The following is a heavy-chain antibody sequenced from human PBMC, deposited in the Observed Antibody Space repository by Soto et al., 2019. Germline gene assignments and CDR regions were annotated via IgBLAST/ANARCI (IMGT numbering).Heavy chain of an antibody. V-gene: IGHV3-48*01. D-gene: IGHD1-1*01. Sequence: GGSLRLSCAASGFTFSSYTMNWVRQAPGKGLEWISYITLRGATFYADSVKGRFAMSRDDAKNSLYLQMNSLRAEDTAVYYCAREDHLDGAFDIWGQGTMVTVSS. CDR3: AREDHLDGAFDI. J-gene: IGHJ3*02. CDR2: ITLRGAT. CDR1: GFTFSSYT.